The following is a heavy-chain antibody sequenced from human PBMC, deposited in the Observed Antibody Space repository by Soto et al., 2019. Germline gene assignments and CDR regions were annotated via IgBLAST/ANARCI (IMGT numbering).Heavy chain of an antibody. D-gene: IGHD3-22*01. CDR1: GFNLSRFG. CDR3: ARGDSRGYYTGHFDY. Sequence: QVQLVESGGDVVQPGRSLRLSCVASGFNLSRFGMHWVRQASGKGLEWVAGIWYDGSNRLYADSVRGRFTISRDDSKHTLYVQMVSLRAEDTAVYYCARGDSRGYYTGHFDYWGQGTLVTVSS. V-gene: IGHV3-33*01. CDR2: IWYDGSNR. J-gene: IGHJ4*02.